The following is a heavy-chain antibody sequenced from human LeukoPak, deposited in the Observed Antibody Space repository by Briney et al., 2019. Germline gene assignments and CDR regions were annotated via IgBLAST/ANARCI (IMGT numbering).Heavy chain of an antibody. CDR3: ARDREGGSYDYYFDY. J-gene: IGHJ4*02. D-gene: IGHD5-18*01. CDR1: GGTFSSYT. CDR2: IIPILGIA. V-gene: IGHV1-69*04. Sequence: SVKVSCKSSGGTFSSYTISWVRQAPGQGLEWMGRIIPILGIANYAQKFQGRVTITADKSTSTAYMELSSLRSEDTAVYYCARDREGGSYDYYFDYWGQGTLVTVSS.